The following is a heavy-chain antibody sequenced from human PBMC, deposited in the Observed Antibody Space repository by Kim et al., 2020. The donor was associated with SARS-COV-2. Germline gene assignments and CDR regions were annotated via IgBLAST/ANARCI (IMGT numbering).Heavy chain of an antibody. V-gene: IGHV3-30*18. CDR2: ISYDGSNK. D-gene: IGHD4-17*01. J-gene: IGHJ4*02. CDR3: AKEDRYGDYRTFDY. CDR1: GFTFSSYG. Sequence: GGSLRLSCAASGFTFSSYGMHWVRQAPGKGLEWVAVISYDGSNKYYADSVKGRFTISRDNSKNTLYLQMNSLRAEDTAVYYCAKEDRYGDYRTFDYWGQGTLVTVSS.